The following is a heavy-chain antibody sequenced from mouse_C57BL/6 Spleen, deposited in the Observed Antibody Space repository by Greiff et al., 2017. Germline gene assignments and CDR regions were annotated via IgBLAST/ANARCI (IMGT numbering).Heavy chain of an antibody. J-gene: IGHJ3*01. Sequence: DVHLVESGGGLVQPKGSLKLSCAASGFSFNTYAMNWVRQAPGKGLEWVARIRSKSNNYATYYADSVKDRFTISRDDSESMLYLQMNNLKTEDTAMYYCVRHSDYDAFAYWGQGTLVTVSA. CDR3: VRHSDYDAFAY. CDR1: GFSFNTYA. CDR2: IRSKSNNYAT. D-gene: IGHD2-4*01. V-gene: IGHV10-1*01.